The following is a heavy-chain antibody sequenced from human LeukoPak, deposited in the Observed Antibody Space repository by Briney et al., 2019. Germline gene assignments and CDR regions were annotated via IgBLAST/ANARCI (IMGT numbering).Heavy chain of an antibody. CDR2: ISYDGSNK. CDR1: GFTFSRYG. V-gene: IGHV3-30*18. CDR3: AKDYGDYVSADAFDI. J-gene: IGHJ3*02. Sequence: GSLRLSCAASGFTFSRYGMHWVRQAPGKGLEWVAVISYDGSNKYYADSVKGRFTISRDNSKNTLYLQMNSLRAEDTAVYYCAKDYGDYVSADAFDIWGQGTMVTVSS. D-gene: IGHD4-17*01.